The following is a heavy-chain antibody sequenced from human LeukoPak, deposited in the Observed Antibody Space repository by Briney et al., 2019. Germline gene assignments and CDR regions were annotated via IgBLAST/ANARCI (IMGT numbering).Heavy chain of an antibody. Sequence: GGSLRLSCAASGFTFSSYSMNWVRQAPGKGLEWVSYISSTTTTIYHADSVKGRFTISRDNANNSLYLQMNSLRAEDTAVYYCARDYYDSSSSPFDYWGQGTLVTVS. J-gene: IGHJ4*02. CDR2: ISSTTTTI. V-gene: IGHV3-48*01. D-gene: IGHD3-22*01. CDR1: GFTFSSYS. CDR3: ARDYYDSSSSPFDY.